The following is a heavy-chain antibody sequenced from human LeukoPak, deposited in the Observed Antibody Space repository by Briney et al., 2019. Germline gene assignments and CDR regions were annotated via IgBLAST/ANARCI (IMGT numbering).Heavy chain of an antibody. CDR2: MNPNSGNT. J-gene: IGHJ6*03. Sequence: ASVKVSCKASGYTFTSYDINWVRQATGQGLEWMGWMNPNSGNTGYAQKFQGRVTMTRNTSISTAYMELSSLRSEDTAVYYCARGITGTTLWYYYYMDVWGKGTTVTISS. CDR3: ARGITGTTLWYYYYMDV. V-gene: IGHV1-8*01. D-gene: IGHD1-20*01. CDR1: GYTFTSYD.